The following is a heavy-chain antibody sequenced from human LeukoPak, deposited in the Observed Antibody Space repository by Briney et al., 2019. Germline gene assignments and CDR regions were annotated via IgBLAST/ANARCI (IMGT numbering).Heavy chain of an antibody. V-gene: IGHV4-61*02. CDR2: IYTSGST. Sequence: SQTLSLTCTATGGTISSGSYYWSWIRQPAGKGMEWIGRIYTSGSTNYNPSLKSRVTISVDTSKNQFSLKLSSVTAADTAVYYCARGLREQWLVNGPFDYWGQGTLVTVSS. CDR3: ARGLREQWLVNGPFDY. CDR1: GGTISSGSYY. J-gene: IGHJ4*02. D-gene: IGHD6-19*01.